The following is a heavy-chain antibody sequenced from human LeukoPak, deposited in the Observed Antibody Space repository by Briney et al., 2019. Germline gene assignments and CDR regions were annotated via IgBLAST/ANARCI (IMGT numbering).Heavy chain of an antibody. J-gene: IGHJ4*02. V-gene: IGHV4-38-2*02. Sequence: SETLSLTCTVSGYSISSGNYWGWIRQPPGKGLEWIGNIYHSGSTYYNPSLKGRVTMAVDTSKNQFSLMLTSVTAADTAVYYCARGVVYWGQGTLVTVSS. CDR3: ARGVVY. D-gene: IGHD3-16*01. CDR2: IYHSGST. CDR1: GYSISSGNY.